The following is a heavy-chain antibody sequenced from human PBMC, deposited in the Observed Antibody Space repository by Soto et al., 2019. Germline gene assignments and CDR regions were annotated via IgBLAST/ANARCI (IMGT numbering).Heavy chain of an antibody. CDR2: IIPIFGTA. Sequence: QVQLVQSGAEVKKPGSSVKVSCKASGGTFSSYAISWVRQAPGQGLEWMGGIIPIFGTANYAQKFQGGVTITADESTSTAYMELSSLRSEDTAVYYCARVLNYDILTGDRGRFDPWGQGTLVTVSS. D-gene: IGHD3-9*01. CDR3: ARVLNYDILTGDRGRFDP. J-gene: IGHJ5*02. V-gene: IGHV1-69*01. CDR1: GGTFSSYA.